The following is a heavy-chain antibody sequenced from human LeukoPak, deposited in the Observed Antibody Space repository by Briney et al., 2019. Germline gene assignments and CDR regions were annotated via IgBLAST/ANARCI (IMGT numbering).Heavy chain of an antibody. V-gene: IGHV3-11*05. CDR1: GFSLSDYY. J-gene: IGHJ4*02. CDR2: ISSSSSYT. Sequence: KAGGSLRLSCAASGFSLSDYYMSWIRQAPGKGLEGISHISSSSSYTNYSDSAKGRFTISRDNAKNSLHLQMSSLRAEDTAVYYCARDSGSYYDYWGQGTLVTVSS. D-gene: IGHD1-26*01. CDR3: ARDSGSYYDY.